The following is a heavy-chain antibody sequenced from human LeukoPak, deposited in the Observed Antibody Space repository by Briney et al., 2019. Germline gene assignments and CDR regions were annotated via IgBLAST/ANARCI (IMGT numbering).Heavy chain of an antibody. CDR2: IYYSGST. Sequence: SETLSLTCTVSGGSISAGDYYWSWIRQPPGKGLEYIGYIYYSGSTYYNPSLKSRITISVDTSKNQFSLKLSSVPAADTAVYYCAVGHYYHSSGYLFDSWGQGTLVTVSS. CDR3: AVGHYYHSSGYLFDS. D-gene: IGHD3-22*01. CDR1: GGSISAGDYY. V-gene: IGHV4-30-4*01. J-gene: IGHJ4*02.